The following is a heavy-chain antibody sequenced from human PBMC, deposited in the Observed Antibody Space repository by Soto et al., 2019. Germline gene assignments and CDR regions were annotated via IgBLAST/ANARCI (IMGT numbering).Heavy chain of an antibody. CDR2: INSDGSST. CDR3: ARVDLPDAFAI. CDR1: GFTFSSYW. V-gene: IGHV3-74*01. Sequence: HPGGSLRLACAASGFTFSSYWMHWVRQAPGKGLVWVSRINSDGSSTSYADSVKGRFTISRDNAKNTLYLQMNSLRAEDTAVYYCARVDLPDAFAIWGQGTMVTVSS. J-gene: IGHJ3*02.